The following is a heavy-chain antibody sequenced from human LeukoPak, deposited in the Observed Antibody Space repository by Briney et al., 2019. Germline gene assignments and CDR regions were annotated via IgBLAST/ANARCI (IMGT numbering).Heavy chain of an antibody. CDR2: TYYSGST. CDR1: GGSISSSRDY. CDR3: ARHVEIAVAGPIDY. V-gene: IGHV4-39*01. D-gene: IGHD6-19*01. J-gene: IGHJ4*02. Sequence: PSETLSLTCTVSGGSISSSRDYWGWLRQPPGKGLEWIGSTYYSGSTYYNPSLKSRVTISVDTSKNQFSLKLSSVTAADTAVYCCARHVEIAVAGPIDYWGQGTLVTVSS.